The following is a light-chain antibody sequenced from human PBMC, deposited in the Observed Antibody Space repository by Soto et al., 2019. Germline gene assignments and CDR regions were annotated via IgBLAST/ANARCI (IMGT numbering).Light chain of an antibody. CDR2: VAS. CDR1: QSVSSNF. V-gene: IGKV3-20*01. J-gene: IGKJ4*01. CDR3: QQYGTSPHLT. Sequence: EIVLTQSPGTLSLSPGERAALSCRASQSVSSNFVAWYQQKPGQAPRLLVYVASRRATDIPDRFSGSGSGTDFTLTISRLEPEDFAIYYCQQYGTSPHLTFGGGTRVEIK.